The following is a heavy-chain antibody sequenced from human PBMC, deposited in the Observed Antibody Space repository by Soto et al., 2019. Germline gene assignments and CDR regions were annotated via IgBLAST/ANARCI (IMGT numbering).Heavy chain of an antibody. CDR2: ISYDGSNK. J-gene: IGHJ6*03. Sequence: LRLSCAASGFTFSSYGMHWVRQAPGKGLEWVAVISYDGSNKYYADSVKGRFTISRDNSKNTLYLQMNSLRAEETAVYYCAKKYGDYDSSLYMDVWGKGTTVTVSS. V-gene: IGHV3-30*18. CDR1: GFTFSSYG. D-gene: IGHD4-17*01. CDR3: AKKYGDYDSSLYMDV.